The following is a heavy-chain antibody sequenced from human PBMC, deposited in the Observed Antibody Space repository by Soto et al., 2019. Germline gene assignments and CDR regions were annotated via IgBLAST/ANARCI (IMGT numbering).Heavy chain of an antibody. Sequence: QVQLQESGPGLVKPSETLSLTCTVSGGSISSYYWSWIRQPPGKGLEWNGYIYYSGSTNYNPSLKSRVTISVDTSKNQFSLKLSSVTAADTAVYYCARAVILWFGELTRFDPWGQGTLVTVSS. V-gene: IGHV4-59*01. CDR2: IYYSGST. CDR1: GGSISSYY. D-gene: IGHD3-10*01. CDR3: ARAVILWFGELTRFDP. J-gene: IGHJ5*02.